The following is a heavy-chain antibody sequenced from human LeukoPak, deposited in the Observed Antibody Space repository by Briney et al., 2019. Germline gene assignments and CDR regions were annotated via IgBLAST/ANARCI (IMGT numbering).Heavy chain of an antibody. CDR3: ARVGYSYGGAFDP. CDR1: GFTFSSYE. Sequence: PGGSLRLSCAASGFTFSSYEMNRVRQAPGKGLEWVSYISSSGSTIYYADSVKGRFTISRDNAKNSLYLQMNSLRAEDTAVYYCARVGYSYGGAFDPWGQGTLVTVSS. D-gene: IGHD5-18*01. V-gene: IGHV3-48*03. CDR2: ISSSGSTI. J-gene: IGHJ5*02.